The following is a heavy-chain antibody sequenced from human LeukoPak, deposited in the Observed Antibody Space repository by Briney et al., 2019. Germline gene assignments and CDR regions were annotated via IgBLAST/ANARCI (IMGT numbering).Heavy chain of an antibody. J-gene: IGHJ4*02. CDR1: GFTFSSYS. V-gene: IGHV3-21*01. D-gene: IGHD3-22*01. Sequence: GGSLRLSCAASGFTFSSYSMNWVRQAPGKGLEWVSSISSSSSYIYYADSVKGRFTISRDNAKNSLYLQMNSLRAENTAVYYCARDTYYYDSSGYYQYYFDYWGQGTLVTVSS. CDR2: ISSSSSYI. CDR3: ARDTYYYDSSGYYQYYFDY.